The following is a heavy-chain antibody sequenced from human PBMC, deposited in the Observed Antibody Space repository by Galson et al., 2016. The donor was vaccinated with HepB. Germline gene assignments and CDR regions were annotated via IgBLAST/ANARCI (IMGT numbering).Heavy chain of an antibody. Sequence: SLRLSCAASEFAFSNYYMSWIRQAPGKGLEWISYISRIGGSIHYADSVEGRFTISRDNAKNSLYLQMYSLRAEDTAVYYCARSVGRGPAAHFDFWGQGTLVTVSS. CDR3: ARSVGRGPAAHFDF. D-gene: IGHD2-2*01. CDR1: EFAFSNYY. V-gene: IGHV3-11*01. J-gene: IGHJ4*02. CDR2: ISRIGGSI.